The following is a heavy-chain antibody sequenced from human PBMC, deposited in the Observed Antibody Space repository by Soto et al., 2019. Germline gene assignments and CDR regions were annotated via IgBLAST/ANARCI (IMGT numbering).Heavy chain of an antibody. CDR3: AKDRRAGGNYGFYSDF. J-gene: IGHJ4*02. V-gene: IGHV3-23*01. CDR1: GFTFSSYG. CDR2: SSATGAGT. Sequence: GGSLRLSCAASGFTFSSYGMTWVRQAPGKGLEWVSFSSATGAGTYYADSVKGRFTISRDNSKNTLYVQMTSLRADDTAVYYCAKDRRAGGNYGFYSDFWGQGALVTVSS. D-gene: IGHD1-7*01.